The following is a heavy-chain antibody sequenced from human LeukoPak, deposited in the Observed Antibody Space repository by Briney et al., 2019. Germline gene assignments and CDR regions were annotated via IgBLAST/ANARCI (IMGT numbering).Heavy chain of an antibody. V-gene: IGHV1-18*01. Sequence: ASVKVSCKASGYTFTSYGISWVRQAPGRGLEWMGWISAYNGNTNYAQKLQGRVTMTTDTSTSTAYMELRSLRSDDTAVYYCARDRGRVDYVWGSYRSHYYYYGMDVWGQGTTVTVSS. J-gene: IGHJ6*02. CDR3: ARDRGRVDYVWGSYRSHYYYYGMDV. CDR1: GYTFTSYG. CDR2: ISAYNGNT. D-gene: IGHD3-16*02.